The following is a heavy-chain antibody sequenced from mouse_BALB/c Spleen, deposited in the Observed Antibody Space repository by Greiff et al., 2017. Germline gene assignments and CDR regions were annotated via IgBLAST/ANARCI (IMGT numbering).Heavy chain of an antibody. CDR3: ARGGCGYAMDN. V-gene: IGHV5-9-4*01. J-gene: IGHJ4*01. CDR2: ISSGGSYT. CDR1: GFTFSSYA. Sequence: EVQVVESGGGLVKPGGSLKLSCAASGFTFSSYAMSWVRQSPEKRLEWVAEISSGGSYTYYPNTVTGRFTISRDNAKNTLYQGMSSLRSEDTAMYYSARGGCGYAMDNWGEGTSVTVSS.